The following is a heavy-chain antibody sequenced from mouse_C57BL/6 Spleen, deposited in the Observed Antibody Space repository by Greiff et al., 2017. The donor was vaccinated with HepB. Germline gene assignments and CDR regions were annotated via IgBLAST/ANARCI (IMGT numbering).Heavy chain of an antibody. CDR3: ARHGYYGSSSYAMDY. D-gene: IGHD1-1*01. CDR2: IHPNSGST. CDR1: GYTFTSYW. Sequence: QVQLQQSGAELVKPGASVKLSCKASGYTFTSYWMHWVKQRPGQGLEWIGMIHPNSGSTNYNEKFKSKATLTVDKSSSTAYMQLSSLTSEDSAVYYCARHGYYGSSSYAMDYWGQGTSVTVSS. J-gene: IGHJ4*01. V-gene: IGHV1-64*01.